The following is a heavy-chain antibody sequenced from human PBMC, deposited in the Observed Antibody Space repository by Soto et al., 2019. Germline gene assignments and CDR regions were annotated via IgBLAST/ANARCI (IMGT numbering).Heavy chain of an antibody. Sequence: EVQLVESGGGLVQPGGSLRLSCAASGFTFSSYSMNWFRQARGKGLEWISYISGRSSTMYYADSVKGRFTISRDNAKNSLHLQMNSLRDEDTAVYYCARDPGEVVNAWNFDYWGQGILVTVSS. D-gene: IGHD3-22*01. V-gene: IGHV3-48*02. CDR3: ARDPGEVVNAWNFDY. CDR2: ISGRSSTM. J-gene: IGHJ4*02. CDR1: GFTFSSYS.